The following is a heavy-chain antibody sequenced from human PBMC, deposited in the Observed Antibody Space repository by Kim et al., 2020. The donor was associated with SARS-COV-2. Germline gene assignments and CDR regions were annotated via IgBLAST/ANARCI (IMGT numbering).Heavy chain of an antibody. V-gene: IGHV4-31*02. D-gene: IGHD6-13*01. CDR3: ASATMAAAGFYYYYGMDV. J-gene: IGHJ6*02. Sequence: KSRVTISVDTSKNQFSLKLSSVTAADTAVYYCASATMAAAGFYYYYGMDVWGQGTTVTVSS.